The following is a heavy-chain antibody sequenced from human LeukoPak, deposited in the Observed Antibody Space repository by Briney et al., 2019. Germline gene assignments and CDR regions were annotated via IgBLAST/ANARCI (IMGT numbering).Heavy chain of an antibody. J-gene: IGHJ4*02. V-gene: IGHV1-2*02. CDR3: ARVTYTVGARPVRGERDY. CDR1: GYTFTSYA. Sequence: EASVKVSCKASGYTFTSYAMNWVRQAPGQGLEWMGWINPNSGGTNYAQKFQGRVTMTRDTSISTAYMELSRLRSDDTAVYYCARVTYTVGARPVRGERDYWGQGTLVTVSS. CDR2: INPNSGGT. D-gene: IGHD1-26*01.